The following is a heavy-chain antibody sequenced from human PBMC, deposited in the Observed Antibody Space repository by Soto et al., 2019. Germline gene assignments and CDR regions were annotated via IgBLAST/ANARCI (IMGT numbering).Heavy chain of an antibody. CDR3: ARWSYLDY. Sequence: DVQLLESGGGLVQPGGSLRLSCAASGFSFSSYAMSWVRQAPGKGLEWVSTISGRDGKTYYADSVKGRFSISRDTSKNTFYLQMNSLRADDTAVYYCARWSYLDYWGQGTRVTVSS. D-gene: IGHD3-3*01. CDR1: GFSFSSYA. V-gene: IGHV3-23*01. J-gene: IGHJ4*02. CDR2: ISGRDGKT.